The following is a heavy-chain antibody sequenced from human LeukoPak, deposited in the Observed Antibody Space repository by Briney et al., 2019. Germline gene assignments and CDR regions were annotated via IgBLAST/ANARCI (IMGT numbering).Heavy chain of an antibody. D-gene: IGHD1-26*01. CDR3: AKDRRAGKWELLGYFDY. CDR2: ITTGSGST. V-gene: IGHV3-23*01. CDR1: GFTFSSSG. J-gene: IGHJ4*02. Sequence: PGGSLRLSCAASGFTFSSSGMSWVRQAPGKGLEWVSLITTGSGSTYYADSVKGRFTISRDNSKNTLYLQMNSLRAEDTAVYYCAKDRRAGKWELLGYFDYWGQGTLVTVSS.